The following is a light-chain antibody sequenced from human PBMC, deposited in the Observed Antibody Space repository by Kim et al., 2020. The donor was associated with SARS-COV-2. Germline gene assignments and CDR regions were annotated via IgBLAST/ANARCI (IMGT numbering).Light chain of an antibody. CDR3: QEYNDRPPRYT. CDR2: DAS. V-gene: IGKV3-15*01. J-gene: IGKJ2*01. Sequence: EVVMTQSPVTLSVSPGERATLSCRASQSIGSTLAWYQQKTGQPPRLLIYDASTRATGIPARFSGSGSGTEFALTISSLQSEDFAVYYCQEYNDRPPRYTFGQGTKLEI. CDR1: QSIGST.